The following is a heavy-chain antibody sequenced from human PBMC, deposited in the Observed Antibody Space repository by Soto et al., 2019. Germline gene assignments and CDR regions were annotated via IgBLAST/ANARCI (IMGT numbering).Heavy chain of an antibody. CDR1: GYTLTELS. J-gene: IGHJ6*02. CDR2: IIPIFGTA. D-gene: IGHD2-15*01. Sequence: SVKVSCEVSGYTLTELSMHRVRQAPGQGLEWMGGIIPIFGTANYAQKFQGRVTITADKSTSTAYMELSSLRSEDTAVYYCANRYCSGGSCHNAYYYGMDVWGQGTTVTVSS. CDR3: ANRYCSGGSCHNAYYYGMDV. V-gene: IGHV1-69*06.